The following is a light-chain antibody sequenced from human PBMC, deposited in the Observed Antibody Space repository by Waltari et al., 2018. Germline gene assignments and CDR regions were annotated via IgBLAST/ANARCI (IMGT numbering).Light chain of an antibody. V-gene: IGKV3-11*01. CDR2: DAS. CDR1: QSVSSY. CDR3: QQRSNCPPEWT. J-gene: IGKJ1*01. Sequence: EIVLTQSPATLSLSPGERATLSCRASQSVSSYLAWYQQKPGQAPRLLIYDASNRATGIPARFSGSGSGTDFTLTISSLEPEDFAVYYCQQRSNCPPEWTFGQGTKVEIK.